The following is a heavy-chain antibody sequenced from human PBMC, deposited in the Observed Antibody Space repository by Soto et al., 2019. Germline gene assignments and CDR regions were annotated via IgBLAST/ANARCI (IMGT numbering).Heavy chain of an antibody. J-gene: IGHJ6*02. CDR1: GYTSTSYY. D-gene: IGHD2-2*01. CDR3: ARARGYCCSTSCSYYYYYGMDV. CDR2: INPSGGST. V-gene: IGHV1-46*01. Sequence: GASVKVSCKASGYTSTSYYMHWVRQAPGQGLEWMGIINPSGGSTSYAQKFQGRVTMTRDTSTSTVYMELSSLRSEDTAVYYCARARGYCCSTSCSYYYYYGMDVWGQGTTVTVSS.